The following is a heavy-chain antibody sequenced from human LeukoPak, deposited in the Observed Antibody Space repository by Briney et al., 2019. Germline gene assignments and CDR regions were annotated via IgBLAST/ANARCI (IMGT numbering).Heavy chain of an antibody. Sequence: SETLSLTCAVYGESFSAYYWSWIRQSPGKGLEWIAEISENGSSNYNPSLKSRVTISVDTSKKQFSLKVNSVTADDTAVYYCAGSETTVTSHGFDYWGQGTLVTVSS. CDR1: GESFSAYY. D-gene: IGHD4-17*01. J-gene: IGHJ4*02. V-gene: IGHV4-34*01. CDR2: ISENGSS. CDR3: AGSETTVTSHGFDY.